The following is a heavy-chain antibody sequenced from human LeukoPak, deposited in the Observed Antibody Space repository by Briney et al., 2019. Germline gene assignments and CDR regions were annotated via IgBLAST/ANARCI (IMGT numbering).Heavy chain of an antibody. Sequence: SETLSLTCVVYGGSFSGYYWSWIRQPPGKGLEWIGEIDHSGTTNYNPSLKSRVTISVDTSKKKFSLKLSSVTAADTAVYYCARGGLANYFDYWGQGTLVPVSS. CDR2: IDHSGTT. CDR1: GGSFSGYY. D-gene: IGHD3/OR15-3a*01. V-gene: IGHV4-34*01. J-gene: IGHJ4*02. CDR3: ARGGLANYFDY.